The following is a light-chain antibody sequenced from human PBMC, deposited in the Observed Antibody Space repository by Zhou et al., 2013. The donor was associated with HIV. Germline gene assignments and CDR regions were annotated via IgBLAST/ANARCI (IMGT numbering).Light chain of an antibody. CDR3: QQYGSSRST. CDR1: QSISSSY. CDR2: GAS. J-gene: IGKJ4*01. Sequence: EIVLTQSPATLSLSPGERATLSFRASQSISSSYLAWYQQIPGQAPRLLIYGASVRATGIPDRFSGTGSGTDFTLTISRLEPEDFAVYYCQQYGSSRSTFGGGTKVEIK. V-gene: IGKV3-20*01.